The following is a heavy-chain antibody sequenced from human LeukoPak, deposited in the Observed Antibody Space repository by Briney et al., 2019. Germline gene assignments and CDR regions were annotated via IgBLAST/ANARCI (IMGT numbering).Heavy chain of an antibody. Sequence: PGGSLRLSCAASGSTVSSNYMNWVRQAPGKGLEWVSGTSDRGDYTYYADSVKGRFTISRDNSKNTLYLQMNSLRAEDTALYFCAKKAQYNGNYPLDYWGQGTLVTVSS. CDR2: TSDRGDYT. V-gene: IGHV3-23*01. CDR3: AKKAQYNGNYPLDY. J-gene: IGHJ4*02. CDR1: GSTVSSNY. D-gene: IGHD1-26*01.